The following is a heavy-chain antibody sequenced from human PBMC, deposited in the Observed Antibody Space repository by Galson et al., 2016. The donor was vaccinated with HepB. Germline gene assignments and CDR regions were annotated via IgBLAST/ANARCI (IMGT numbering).Heavy chain of an antibody. J-gene: IGHJ1*01. CDR1: GFTFSDYY. V-gene: IGHV3-11*01. CDR2: ISSRGGSAI. CDR3: AKEHYFGYVEYFQN. Sequence: SLRLSCAASGFTFSDYYMTWIRQAPGKGLEWVSSISSRGGSAIHYADSVKGRFTISRDNAKTSLFLQMNSLRAEDTAVYYCAKEHYFGYVEYFQNWGQGSRVTVSS. D-gene: IGHD3-10*01.